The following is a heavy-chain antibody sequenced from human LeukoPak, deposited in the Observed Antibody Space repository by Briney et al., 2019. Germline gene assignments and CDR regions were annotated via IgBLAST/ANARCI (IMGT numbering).Heavy chain of an antibody. CDR2: INPNSGGT. Sequence: ASVKVSCKASGYTFTGYYMHWVRQAPGQGLEWMGWINPNSGGTNYAQKFQGRVTMTRDTSISTAYMELSRLRSDDTAVYYCARALHGGLNAFDIWGQGTMVTVSS. V-gene: IGHV1-2*02. D-gene: IGHD4-23*01. CDR1: GYTFTGYY. CDR3: ARALHGGLNAFDI. J-gene: IGHJ3*02.